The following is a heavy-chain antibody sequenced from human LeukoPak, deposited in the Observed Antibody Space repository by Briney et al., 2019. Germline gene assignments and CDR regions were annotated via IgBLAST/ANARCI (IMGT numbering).Heavy chain of an antibody. CDR3: ARDRRYRTNGVCYYYYYYMDV. V-gene: IGHV4-59*01. D-gene: IGHD2-8*01. J-gene: IGHJ6*03. CDR1: GGSISSYY. CDR2: IYYSGST. Sequence: PSETLSLTCTVSGGSISSYYWSWIRQPPGKGLEWIGYIYYSGSTNYNPSLKSRVTISVDTSKNQFSLKLSSVTAADTAVYYCARDRRYRTNGVCYYYYYYMDVWGKGTTVTVSS.